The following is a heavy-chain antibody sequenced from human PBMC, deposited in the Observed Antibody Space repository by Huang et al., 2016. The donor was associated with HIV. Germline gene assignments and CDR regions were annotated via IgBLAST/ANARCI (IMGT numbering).Heavy chain of an antibody. V-gene: IGHV1-8*02. CDR1: GYTFTNYD. CDR3: ARSAYGDLDY. D-gene: IGHD4-17*01. Sequence: QVHLVQSGAEVKKPGASVKVSCKASGYTFTNYDINWVRQAPGQGFEWLGWMNPTTGNPGVEQRVQSRDTMTRKTSITAPYMEPTSLTSEDTAVYYCARSAYGDLDYWGLGTLVIVSS. CDR2: MNPTTGNP. J-gene: IGHJ4*02.